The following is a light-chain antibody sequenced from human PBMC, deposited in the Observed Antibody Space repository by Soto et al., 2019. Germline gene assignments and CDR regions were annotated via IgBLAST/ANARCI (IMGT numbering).Light chain of an antibody. CDR3: QQDYNLPWT. CDR2: GAS. V-gene: IGKV3D-7*01. Sequence: EIEMTQPPATLYLTPGERATLSCRASQSVSSSSLYWYQQKPGQAPRLLLYGASTRATGIPARFSGSGSGTDFTLTISSLQPEDFSVYYCQQDYNLPWTVGQGTKVEIK. CDR1: QSVSSSS. J-gene: IGKJ1*01.